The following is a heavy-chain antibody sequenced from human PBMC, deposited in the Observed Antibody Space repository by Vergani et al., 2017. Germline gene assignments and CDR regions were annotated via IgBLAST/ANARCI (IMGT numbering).Heavy chain of an antibody. D-gene: IGHD3-16*01. CDR3: ARRNRYYVWGSPASYYFDY. Sequence: QVQLQESGPGLVKPSQSLSLTCTVSGGSISGVSYYLSWVRQPAGKGLEWIGRIYYSGRTDYNPSLESRVTISVDTSKNTFSLKLNSVTAADTAIYYCARRNRYYVWGSPASYYFDYWGQGTLVTVSS. J-gene: IGHJ4*02. V-gene: IGHV4-61*02. CDR1: GGSISGVSYY. CDR2: IYYSGRT.